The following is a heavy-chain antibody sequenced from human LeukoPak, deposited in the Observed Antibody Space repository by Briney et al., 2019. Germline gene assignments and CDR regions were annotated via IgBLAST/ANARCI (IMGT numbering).Heavy chain of an antibody. CDR3: ARGAIVGANFDY. CDR2: ISSSSSYI. V-gene: IGHV3-21*01. CDR1: GFTFSSYS. D-gene: IGHD1-26*01. J-gene: IGHJ4*02. Sequence: GGSLRLSCAASGFTFSSYSMNWVRQAPGKGLEWVSSISSSSSYIYYADSVKGRFTISRDNAKNTLYLQMNSLRAEDTAVYYCARGAIVGANFDYWGQGTLVTVSS.